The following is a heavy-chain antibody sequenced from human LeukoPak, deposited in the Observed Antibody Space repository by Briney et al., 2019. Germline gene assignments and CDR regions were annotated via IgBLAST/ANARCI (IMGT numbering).Heavy chain of an antibody. J-gene: IGHJ3*02. Sequence: SVKVSCKASGGTFTSYAISWVRQAPGQGLEWMGRIIPIFGTANYAQKFQGRVTITTDASTSTAYMELSSLRSEDTAVYYCARGARARRWDDAFDIWGQGTMVTVSS. CDR2: IIPIFGTA. CDR1: GGTFTSYA. D-gene: IGHD1-26*01. V-gene: IGHV1-69*05. CDR3: ARGARARRWDDAFDI.